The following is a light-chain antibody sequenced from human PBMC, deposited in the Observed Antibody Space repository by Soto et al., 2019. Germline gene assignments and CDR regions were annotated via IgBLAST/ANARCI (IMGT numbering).Light chain of an antibody. J-gene: IGLJ2*01. CDR3: SSYTTTETRI. V-gene: IGLV2-14*03. Sequence: QSVLTQPASVSGSPGQSITISCTGTSSDVGAYNYVSWHQHHPGKVPKVVIDDVINRPSGVSNRFSGSKSGNTASLTISGLQAEDEADYYCSSYTTTETRIFGGGTKLTVL. CDR2: DVI. CDR1: SSDVGAYNY.